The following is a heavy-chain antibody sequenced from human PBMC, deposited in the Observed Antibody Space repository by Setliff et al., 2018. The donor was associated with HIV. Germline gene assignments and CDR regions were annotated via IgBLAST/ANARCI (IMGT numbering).Heavy chain of an antibody. D-gene: IGHD1-26*01. CDR2: ISYSGYT. CDR3: ARDHNSGTLHAFDL. CDR1: GDPINSHY. Sequence: SETLSLTCTVSGDPINSHYWSWNRQPPGEGLEWIGHISYSGYTNYNPSLKSRVTISLDTSKKHFSLDLYSVTAADTAVYYCARDHNSGTLHAFDLWGQGTKVTVS. V-gene: IGHV4-59*11. J-gene: IGHJ3*01.